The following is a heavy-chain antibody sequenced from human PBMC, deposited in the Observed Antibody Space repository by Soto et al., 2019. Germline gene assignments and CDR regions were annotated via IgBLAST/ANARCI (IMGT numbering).Heavy chain of an antibody. Sequence: GGSLRLSCAASGFTFSDYYMSWIRQAPGKGLEWVSYISTSDSIYYADSVKGRLTISRDNAKNSLYLQMNSLRAEDTAVYYCARDLGYYDSSGYFDYWGQGTLVTVS. CDR3: ARDLGYYDSSGYFDY. V-gene: IGHV3-11*01. D-gene: IGHD3-22*01. CDR1: GFTFSDYY. J-gene: IGHJ4*02. CDR2: ISTSDSI.